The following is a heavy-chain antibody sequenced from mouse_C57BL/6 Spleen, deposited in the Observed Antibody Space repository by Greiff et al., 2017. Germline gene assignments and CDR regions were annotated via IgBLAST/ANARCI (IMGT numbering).Heavy chain of an antibody. Sequence: QVQLQQPGAELVMPGASVKLSCKASGYTFTSYWMHWVKQRPGQGLEWIGEIDPSDSYTNYNQKFTGKSTLTVDKSSSPAYMQLSSLTSEDSAVYYCAKRGEANWDWFAYWGQGTLVTVSA. D-gene: IGHD4-1*01. CDR3: AKRGEANWDWFAY. V-gene: IGHV1-69*01. J-gene: IGHJ3*01. CDR2: IDPSDSYT. CDR1: GYTFTSYW.